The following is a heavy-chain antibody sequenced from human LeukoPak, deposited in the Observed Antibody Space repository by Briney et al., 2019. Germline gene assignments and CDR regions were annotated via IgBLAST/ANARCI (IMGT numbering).Heavy chain of an antibody. CDR2: ISAYNGNT. V-gene: IGHV1-18*01. Sequence: ASVKISCKASGYTFTSYGISWVRQAPGQGLEWMGWISAYNGNTNYAQKLQGRVTMTTDTSTSTAYMELRSLRSDDTAVYYCARVRGGCSGGSCYSDYWGQGTLVTVSS. CDR3: ARVRGGCSGGSCYSDY. J-gene: IGHJ4*02. CDR1: GYTFTSYG. D-gene: IGHD2-15*01.